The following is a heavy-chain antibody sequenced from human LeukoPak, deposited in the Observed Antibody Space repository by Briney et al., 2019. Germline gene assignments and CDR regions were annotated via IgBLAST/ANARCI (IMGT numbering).Heavy chain of an antibody. CDR3: ARAHLRASAFDI. V-gene: IGHV3-20*04. D-gene: IGHD4-17*01. CDR2: INWNGGST. Sequence: PGGSLRLSCAASGFTFDDYGMSWVRQAPGKGLEWVSGINWNGGSTGYADSVKGRFTIYRDNAKNSLYLQMNSLRAEDTALYYCARAHLRASAFDIWGQGTMVTVSS. J-gene: IGHJ3*02. CDR1: GFTFDDYG.